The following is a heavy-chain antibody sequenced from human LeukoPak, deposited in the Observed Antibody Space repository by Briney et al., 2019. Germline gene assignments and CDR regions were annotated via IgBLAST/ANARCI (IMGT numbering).Heavy chain of an antibody. CDR1: GFTFSSDG. J-gene: IGHJ4*02. V-gene: IGHV3-23*01. CDR2: ISGSGGST. CDR3: AKVSIAAAAYFDY. Sequence: GGSLRLSCAASGFTFSSDGMSWVRQAPGKGLEWVSAISGSGGSTYYADSVKGRFTISRDNSKNTLYLQMNSLRAEDTAVHYCAKVSIAAAAYFDYWGQGTLVTVSS. D-gene: IGHD6-13*01.